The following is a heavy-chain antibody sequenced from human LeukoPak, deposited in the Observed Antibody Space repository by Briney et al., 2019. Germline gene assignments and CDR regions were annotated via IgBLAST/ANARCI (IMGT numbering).Heavy chain of an antibody. D-gene: IGHD6-13*01. Sequence: SETLSLTCAVYGGSFSGYYWSWIRQPPGKGLEWIGEINHSGSTNYNPSLKSRVTISVDTSKNQFSLKLSSVTAADTAVYYCGTLAAGGLSWFDPWGQGTLVTVSS. J-gene: IGHJ5*02. CDR1: GGSFSGYY. CDR3: GTLAAGGLSWFDP. CDR2: INHSGST. V-gene: IGHV4-34*01.